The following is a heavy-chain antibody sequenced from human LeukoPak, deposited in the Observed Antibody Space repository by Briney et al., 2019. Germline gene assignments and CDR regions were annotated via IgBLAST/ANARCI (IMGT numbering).Heavy chain of an antibody. D-gene: IGHD4-23*01. CDR3: ARGGLRWDNWFDP. V-gene: IGHV4-59*01. J-gene: IGHJ5*02. Sequence: SETLSLTCTVSGGSISSYYWSWIRQPPGKGLEWIGYIYYSGSTNYNPPLKSRVTISVDTSKNQFSLKLSSVTAADTAVYYCARGGLRWDNWFDPWGQGTLVTVSS. CDR1: GGSISSYY. CDR2: IYYSGST.